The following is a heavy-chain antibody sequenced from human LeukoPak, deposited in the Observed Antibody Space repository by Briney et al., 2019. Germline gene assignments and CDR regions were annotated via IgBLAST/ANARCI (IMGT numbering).Heavy chain of an antibody. Sequence: TGGSLRLSCVVSGFSFSDYYMNWIRQAPGEGLEWLSYISGSSSHILYADSVKGRFTISRDNAKNSLYLQMNTLRAEDTAVYYCARFELDSGGYATNFDSWGQGTLVTVSS. CDR2: ISGSSSHI. D-gene: IGHD3-22*01. CDR1: GFSFSDYY. CDR3: ARFELDSGGYATNFDS. J-gene: IGHJ4*02. V-gene: IGHV3-11*06.